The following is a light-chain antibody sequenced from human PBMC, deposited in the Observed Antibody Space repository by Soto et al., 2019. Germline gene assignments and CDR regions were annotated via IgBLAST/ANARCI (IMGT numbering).Light chain of an antibody. J-gene: IGKJ1*01. CDR1: QSVLYSSNNKNY. CDR2: WAS. CDR3: QQYYSTPTWT. V-gene: IGKV4-1*01. Sequence: HSSVTLSVSPGERATLSCKSSQSVLYSSNNKNYLAWYQQKPGQPPKLLIYWASTRESGVPDRFSGSGSGTDFTLTISSLQAEDVAVYYCQQYYSTPTWTFGQGTKVDIK.